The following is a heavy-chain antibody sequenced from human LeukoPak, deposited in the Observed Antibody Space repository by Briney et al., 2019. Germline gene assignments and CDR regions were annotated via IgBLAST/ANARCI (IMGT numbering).Heavy chain of an antibody. Sequence: GRSLRLPCTASGFTFDDYAMSWVRQAPGKGLEWVSFIRTEAFGGTTEYAASVKGRFTISRDDSKSIAYLQMNSLKTEDTAVYYCTTYCSSTSCYAFDIWGQGTMVTVSS. CDR1: GFTFDDYA. J-gene: IGHJ3*02. CDR2: IRTEAFGGTT. CDR3: TTYCSSTSCYAFDI. D-gene: IGHD2-2*01. V-gene: IGHV3-49*04.